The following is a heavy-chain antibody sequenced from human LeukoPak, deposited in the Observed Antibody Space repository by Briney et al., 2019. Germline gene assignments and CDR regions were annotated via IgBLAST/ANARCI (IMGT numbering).Heavy chain of an antibody. V-gene: IGHV3-30*02. CDR1: GFSFRSNG. J-gene: IGHJ6*02. D-gene: IGHD2-8*02. Sequence: GGSLRLSCAASGFSFRSNGIHWVRQAPGKGLEWVSFIQTGGDPKYYADSVRGRFTISRDNSKKTCSLQMDSLRVEDTATYYCAREASTEIIGGMDVRGQGTTVTVTS. CDR3: AREASTEIIGGMDV. CDR2: IQTGGDPK.